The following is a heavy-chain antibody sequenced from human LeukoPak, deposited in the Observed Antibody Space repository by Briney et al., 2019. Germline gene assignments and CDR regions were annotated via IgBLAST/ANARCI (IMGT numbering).Heavy chain of an antibody. J-gene: IGHJ4*02. D-gene: IGHD3-9*01. CDR1: GFTFSSYG. V-gene: IGHV3-30*03. Sequence: GGSLRLSCAASGFTFSSYGMHWVRQAPGKGLEWVAVISYDGSNKYYADSVKGRFTISRDNSKNTLYLQMNSLRAEDTAVYYCATWGPDYDILTGSFYFDYWGQGTLVTVSS. CDR3: ATWGPDYDILTGSFYFDY. CDR2: ISYDGSNK.